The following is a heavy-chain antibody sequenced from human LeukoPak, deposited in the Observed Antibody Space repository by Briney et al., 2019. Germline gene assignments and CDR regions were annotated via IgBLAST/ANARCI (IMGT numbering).Heavy chain of an antibody. CDR2: INVDQHDT. CDR3: ASGLYTRSWYSAF. V-gene: IGHV3-23*01. D-gene: IGHD6-13*01. CDR1: GFNFNRYA. J-gene: IGHJ4*02. Sequence: GGSLRLSCVASGFNFNRYALSWVRQAPGKGLEWVSLINVDQHDTFYADSVKGRFIISRDNSKSTQFLQMNSLRVEDTAVYYCASGLYTRSWYSAFWGQGTLVTVSS.